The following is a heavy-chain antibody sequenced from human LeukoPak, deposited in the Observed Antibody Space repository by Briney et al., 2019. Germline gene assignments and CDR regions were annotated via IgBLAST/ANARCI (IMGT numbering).Heavy chain of an antibody. CDR1: GGSFSGYY. CDR2: INHSGST. Sequence: SETLSLTCAVCGGSFSGYYWSCMRQPPGKGLEWIGEINHSGSTNYNPSLKSRVTISVDTSKNQFPLKLLSVTAADTAVYYCARGWKVRGVSPAFDYWGQGTLVTVSS. V-gene: IGHV4-34*01. J-gene: IGHJ4*02. D-gene: IGHD3-10*01. CDR3: ARGWKVRGVSPAFDY.